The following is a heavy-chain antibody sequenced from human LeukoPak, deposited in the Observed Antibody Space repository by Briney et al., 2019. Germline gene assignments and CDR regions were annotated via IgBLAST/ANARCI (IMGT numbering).Heavy chain of an antibody. V-gene: IGHV3-23*01. D-gene: IGHD3-10*01. CDR1: GFTFSSYA. Sequence: GGSLRLSCAASGFTFSSYAMSWVRQAPGKGLEWVSDISGSGGSTYYADSVKGRFTIYRDNSKNTLYLQMNSLRAEDKAVYYCAKAPMVRGAVFDYWGQGTLVTVSS. J-gene: IGHJ4*02. CDR2: ISGSGGST. CDR3: AKAPMVRGAVFDY.